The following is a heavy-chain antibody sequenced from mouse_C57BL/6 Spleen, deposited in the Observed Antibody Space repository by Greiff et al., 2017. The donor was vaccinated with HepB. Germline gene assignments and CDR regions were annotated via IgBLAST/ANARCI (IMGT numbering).Heavy chain of an antibody. CDR2: ISYDGSN. D-gene: IGHD2-1*01. V-gene: IGHV3-6*01. CDR3: AREGGNYESYFDV. CDR1: GYSITSGYY. Sequence: EVQLQQSGPGLVKPSQSLSLTCSVTGYSITSGYYWNWIRQFPGNKLEWMGYISYDGSNNYNPSLKNRISITRDTSKNQFFLKLNSVTTEDTATYYCAREGGNYESYFDVWGTGTTVTVSS. J-gene: IGHJ1*03.